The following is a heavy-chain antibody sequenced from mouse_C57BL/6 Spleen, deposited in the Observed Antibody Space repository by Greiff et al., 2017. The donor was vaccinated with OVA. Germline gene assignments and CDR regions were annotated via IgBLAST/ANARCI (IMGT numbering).Heavy chain of an antibody. CDR3: ARGYGYDGAY. CDR1: GYTFTSYW. J-gene: IGHJ3*01. D-gene: IGHD2-2*01. Sequence: VQLQQSGAELVRPGSSVKLSCKASGYTFTSYWMDWVKQRPGQGLEWIGNIYPSDSETHYNQKFKDKATLTVDKSSSTAYMQLSSLTSEDSAVYYCARGYGYDGAYWGQGTLVTVSA. CDR2: IYPSDSET. V-gene: IGHV1-61*01.